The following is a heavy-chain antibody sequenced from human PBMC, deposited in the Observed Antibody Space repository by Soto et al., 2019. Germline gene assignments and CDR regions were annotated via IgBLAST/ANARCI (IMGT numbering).Heavy chain of an antibody. V-gene: IGHV3-23*01. CDR1: GFTFSSYA. J-gene: IGHJ4*02. CDR3: AKDDYPQQKGYPTAFDY. CDR2: ISGSGGST. Sequence: GGSLRLSCAASGFTFSSYAMSWLRQAPGKGLEWASAISGSGGSTYYADSVKGRFTISRDNSKNTLYLQMNSLRAEDTAVYYCAKDDYPQQKGYPTAFDYWGQGTLVTVSS. D-gene: IGHD4-17*01.